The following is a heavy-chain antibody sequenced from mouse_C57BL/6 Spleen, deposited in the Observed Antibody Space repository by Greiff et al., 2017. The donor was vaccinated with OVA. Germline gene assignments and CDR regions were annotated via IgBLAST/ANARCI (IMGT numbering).Heavy chain of an antibody. CDR2: IYPSDSET. D-gene: IGHD1-1*01. J-gene: IGHJ4*01. V-gene: IGHV1-61*01. Sequence: QVQLQQPGAELVRPGSSVKLSCKASGYTFTSYWMDWVKQRPGQGLEWIGNIYPSDSETHYNQKFKDKATLTVDKSSSTAYMQLSSLTSEDSAVYYCARRGNYYGSSSYAMDYWGQGTSVTVSS. CDR1: GYTFTSYW. CDR3: ARRGNYYGSSSYAMDY.